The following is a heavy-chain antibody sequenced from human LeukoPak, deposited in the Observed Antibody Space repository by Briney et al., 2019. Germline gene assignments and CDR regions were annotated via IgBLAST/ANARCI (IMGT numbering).Heavy chain of an antibody. CDR2: MNPNSGNT. J-gene: IGHJ4*02. D-gene: IGHD3-10*01. CDR3: ARETKGSGSYFGLGENRYFDY. V-gene: IGHV1-8*01. Sequence: ASVKVSCKASGYTFTSYDINWVRQATGQGLEWMGWMNPNSGNTGYAQKFQGRVTMTRDMSTSTVYMELSSLRSEDTAVYYCARETKGSGSYFGLGENRYFDYWGQGTLVTVSS. CDR1: GYTFTSYD.